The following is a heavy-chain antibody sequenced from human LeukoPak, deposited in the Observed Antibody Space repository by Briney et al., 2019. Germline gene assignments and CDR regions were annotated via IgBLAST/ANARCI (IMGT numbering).Heavy chain of an antibody. CDR1: GGSFSDYF. V-gene: IGHV4-34*01. Sequence: SETLSLTRAVNGGSFSDYFWGWFRQPPGKGLEWIGEVNHRGTTSSSPSLKSRVAISVDASKNQFSLKLSSVTAADTAIYYCARIHLWPENWFDAWGQGGLVTVSS. CDR2: VNHRGTT. J-gene: IGHJ5*02. CDR3: ARIHLWPENWFDA. D-gene: IGHD3-10*01.